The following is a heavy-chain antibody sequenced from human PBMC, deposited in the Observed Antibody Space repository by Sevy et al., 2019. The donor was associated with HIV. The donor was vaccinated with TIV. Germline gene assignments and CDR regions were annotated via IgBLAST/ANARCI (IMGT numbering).Heavy chain of an antibody. CDR3: ARQYYYDTSGYYAGPMDV. CDR1: GFTFSTYS. CDR2: ISGSSAYI. Sequence: RGSLRLSCAVSGFTFSTYSMTWVRQAPGKGLEWVSSISGSSAYIHYADSLKGRFTISRDNAKNSVFLQMNSLRAEDTAVYYCARQYYYDTSGYYAGPMDVWGQGTTVTVSS. D-gene: IGHD3-22*01. J-gene: IGHJ6*02. V-gene: IGHV3-21*01.